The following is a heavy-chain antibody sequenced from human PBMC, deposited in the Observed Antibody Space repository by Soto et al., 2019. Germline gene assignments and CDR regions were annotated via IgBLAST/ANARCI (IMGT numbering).Heavy chain of an antibody. J-gene: IGHJ4*02. Sequence: EVQLVESGGGLVQPGGSLRLSCASSGFTFSSYAMSWVRQAPGKGLEWVSAISGSGGSTYYADSVKGRFTISRDNSKNTLYLKMSSLRAEDTAVYYCAKDMFDYYGSGSYPYYFDSWGQGTLVTVSS. CDR2: ISGSGGST. CDR3: AKDMFDYYGSGSYPYYFDS. CDR1: GFTFSSYA. D-gene: IGHD3-10*01. V-gene: IGHV3-23*04.